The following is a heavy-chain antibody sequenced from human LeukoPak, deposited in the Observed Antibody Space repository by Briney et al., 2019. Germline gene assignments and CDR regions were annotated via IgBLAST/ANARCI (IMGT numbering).Heavy chain of an antibody. CDR2: ISGGGSA. D-gene: IGHD2-2*01. Sequence: GGSLRLSCAASGFTFSTYPMSWVRQAPGKGLQWVSAISGGGSAYYADSVKGRFTISRDNSKSTLYLEMNRLRAEDTAIYYCAARPLMPPRFDNWGQGTLVTVSS. CDR1: GFTFSTYP. J-gene: IGHJ4*02. CDR3: AARPLMPPRFDN. V-gene: IGHV3-23*01.